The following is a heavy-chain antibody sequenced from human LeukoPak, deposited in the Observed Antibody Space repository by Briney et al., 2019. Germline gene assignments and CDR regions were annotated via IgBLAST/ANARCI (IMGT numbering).Heavy chain of an antibody. V-gene: IGHV4-34*01. CDR1: GGSFSGYY. D-gene: IGHD3-22*01. Sequence: SETLSLTCAVYGGSFSGYYWSWIRQPPGKGLEWIGEINHSGSTNYNPSLKSRVTISVDTSKNQFSLKLSSVTAADTAVYYCARGRYYDSSGYYYFSYWGQGTLVTVSS. CDR3: ARGRYYDSSGYYYFSY. CDR2: INHSGST. J-gene: IGHJ4*02.